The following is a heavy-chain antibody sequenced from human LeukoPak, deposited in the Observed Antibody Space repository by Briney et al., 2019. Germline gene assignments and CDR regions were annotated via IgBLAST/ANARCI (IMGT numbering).Heavy chain of an antibody. V-gene: IGHV1-69*06. CDR1: GGTFSSYA. J-gene: IGHJ5*02. CDR3: ATGAPDFWSGFSSLYNWFDP. D-gene: IGHD3-3*01. Sequence: GASVKVSCKASGGTFSSYAISWVRQAPGQGLEWMGGIIPIFGTANYAQKLQGRVTMTEDTSTDTAYMELSSLRSEDTAVYYCATGAPDFWSGFSSLYNWFDPWGQGTLVTVSS. CDR2: IIPIFGTA.